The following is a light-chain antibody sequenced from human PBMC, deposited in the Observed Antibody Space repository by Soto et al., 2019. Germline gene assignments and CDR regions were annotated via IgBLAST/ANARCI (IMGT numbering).Light chain of an antibody. J-gene: IGLJ2*01. CDR3: SSYTSSTTPV. CDR2: DVS. CDR1: SSDVGAYDY. V-gene: IGLV2-14*01. Sequence: QSVLTQPASVSGSPGQSITISCTGTSSDVGAYDYVSWYQQHPGKAPKLMIFDVSNRPSGVSNLFSGSKSANTAALAISGLQAEDEADYYCSSYTSSTTPVFGGGTKLTVL.